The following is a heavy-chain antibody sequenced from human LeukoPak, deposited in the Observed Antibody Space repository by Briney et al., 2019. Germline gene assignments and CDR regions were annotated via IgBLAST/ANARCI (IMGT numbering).Heavy chain of an antibody. D-gene: IGHD7-27*01. CDR2: INNSGGT. Sequence: PSETLSLTCAVYGGSFSGYYWRWFRHPPGKGREGFGEINNSGGTNYNPSLKSRVTISVDTSKSQFSLKLSTVTAADTAVYYCARVRRVLKKNWGRSAEYYYYYYMDVWGNGTTVTVSS. CDR1: GGSFSGYY. CDR3: ARVRRVLKKNWGRSAEYYYYYYMDV. J-gene: IGHJ6*03. V-gene: IGHV4-34*01.